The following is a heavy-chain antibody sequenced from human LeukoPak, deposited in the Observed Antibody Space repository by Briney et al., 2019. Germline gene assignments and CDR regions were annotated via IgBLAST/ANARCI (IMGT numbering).Heavy chain of an antibody. J-gene: IGHJ4*02. CDR1: GFSFSSYW. D-gene: IGHD2-15*01. CDR3: ARGRPHGSDY. CDR2: IASDGSST. Sequence: LAGGSLRLSCAASGFSFSSYWMNWVRQAPGKGLVWVSRIASDGSSTTYADSVKGRFTISRDNAKNTLYLQINSLRVEDTAVYYCARGRPHGSDYWGQGTLVTVSS. V-gene: IGHV3-74*01.